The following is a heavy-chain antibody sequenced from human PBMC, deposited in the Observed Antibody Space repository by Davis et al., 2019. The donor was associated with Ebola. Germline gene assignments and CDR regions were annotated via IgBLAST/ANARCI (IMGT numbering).Heavy chain of an antibody. CDR3: ARGGYYDSSGYSHTAFDI. J-gene: IGHJ3*02. CDR1: GFTFSSNS. D-gene: IGHD3-22*01. V-gene: IGHV3-21*01. CDR2: ISSSSNYI. Sequence: GGSLRLSCAASGFTFSSNSMNWVRQAPGKGLEWVSFISSSSNYIYYADSVKGRFTVSRDNAKNSLYLQMNSLRAEDTAVYHCARGGYYDSSGYSHTAFDIWGQGTMVTVSS.